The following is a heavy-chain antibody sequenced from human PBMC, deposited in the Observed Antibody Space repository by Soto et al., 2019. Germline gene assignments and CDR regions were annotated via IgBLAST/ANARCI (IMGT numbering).Heavy chain of an antibody. CDR3: ARADRDSSGYYYGLGYFDY. D-gene: IGHD3-22*01. CDR1: GGSISSGDYY. V-gene: IGHV4-30-4*01. CDR2: IYYSGST. J-gene: IGHJ4*02. Sequence: SETLSLTCTVSGGSISSGDYYWSWIRQPPGKGLEWIGYIYYSGSTYYNPSLKSRVTISVDTSKNQFSLKLSSVTAADTAVYYCARADRDSSGYYYGLGYFDYWGKGTLVTVSS.